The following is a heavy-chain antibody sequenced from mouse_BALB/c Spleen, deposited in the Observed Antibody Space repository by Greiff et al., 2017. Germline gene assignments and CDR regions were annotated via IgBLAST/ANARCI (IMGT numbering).Heavy chain of an antibody. CDR2: IWSGGST. D-gene: IGHD1-2*01. CDR3: ARTYYGYYYAMDY. CDR1: GFSLTSYG. J-gene: IGHJ4*01. Sequence: VMLVESGPGLVQPSQSLSITCTVSGFSLTSYGVHWVRQSPGKGLEWLGVIWSGGSTDYNAAFLSSLTIIKDNSKCQVFFKMNSLQANDTAIYYCARTYYGYYYAMDYWGQGTSVTVSS. V-gene: IGHV2-2*02.